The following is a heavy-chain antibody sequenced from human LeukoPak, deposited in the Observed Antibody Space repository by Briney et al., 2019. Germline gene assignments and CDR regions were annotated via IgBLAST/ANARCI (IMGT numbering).Heavy chain of an antibody. CDR3: ARVRTPYYYDSSALPYFDY. CDR1: GYTFTNYY. J-gene: IGHJ4*02. CDR2: INPSGGST. V-gene: IGHV1-46*01. D-gene: IGHD3-22*01. Sequence: ASVKVSFKASGYTFTNYYIHRVRHAPGQGLEWMGIINPSGGSTSNAQKFQGRVTMTRDTSISTAYMELSRLRSDDTAVYYCARVRTPYYYDSSALPYFDYWGQGTLVTVSS.